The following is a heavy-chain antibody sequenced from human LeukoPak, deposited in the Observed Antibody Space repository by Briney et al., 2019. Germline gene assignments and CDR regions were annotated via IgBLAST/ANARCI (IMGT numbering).Heavy chain of an antibody. J-gene: IGHJ4*02. CDR2: IYYSGSI. CDR1: GYSISSSNW. Sequence: SDTLSLTCAVSGYSISSSNWWGWIRQPPGKGLEWIGYIYYSGSIYYNPSLKSRVTMSVDTSKNQFSLKLSSVTAVDTAVYYCARDARVGTRYFDYWGQGTLVTVSS. V-gene: IGHV4-28*03. D-gene: IGHD4-23*01. CDR3: ARDARVGTRYFDY.